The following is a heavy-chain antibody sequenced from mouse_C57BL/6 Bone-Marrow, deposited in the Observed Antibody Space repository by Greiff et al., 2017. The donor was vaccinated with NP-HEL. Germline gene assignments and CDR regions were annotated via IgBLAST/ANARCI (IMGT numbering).Heavy chain of an antibody. J-gene: IGHJ1*03. Sequence: EVMLVESGTVLARPGASVKMSCKTSGYTFTSYWMHWVKQRPGQGLEWIGAIYPGNSDTSYNQKFKGKAKLTAVTSASTAYMELSSLTNEDSAVYYCTRCYYGSRRGWYFDVWGTGTTVTVSS. V-gene: IGHV1-5*01. CDR3: TRCYYGSRRGWYFDV. CDR1: GYTFTSYW. D-gene: IGHD1-1*01. CDR2: IYPGNSDT.